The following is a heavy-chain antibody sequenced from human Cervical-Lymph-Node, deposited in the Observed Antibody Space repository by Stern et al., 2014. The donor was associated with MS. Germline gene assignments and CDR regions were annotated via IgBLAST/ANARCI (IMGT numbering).Heavy chain of an antibody. CDR3: ARDPRDHLGLFY. Sequence: EMQLVESGGGLIQPGGSLRLSCAASGFTVISDYMNWVRQVPGKGLEWVSIIYSDGTTYYADSVKGRFTITRDNSKNTLSLQMNSLRVEDTAVYYCARDPRDHLGLFYWGQGTLVTVSS. V-gene: IGHV3-53*01. J-gene: IGHJ4*02. CDR2: IYSDGTT. CDR1: GFTVISDY. D-gene: IGHD1-14*01.